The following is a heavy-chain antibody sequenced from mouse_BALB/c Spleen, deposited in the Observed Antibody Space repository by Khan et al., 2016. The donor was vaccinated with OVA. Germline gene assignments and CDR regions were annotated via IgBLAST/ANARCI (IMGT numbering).Heavy chain of an antibody. CDR3: AKGIWSYYFALDY. J-gene: IGHJ4*01. CDR2: IWGGGST. Sequence: QVQLKESGPGLVAPSQSLSITCTVSGFSLTDYGVSWIRQPPGKGLEWLGVIWGGGSTYYNSALKSSLSLSKDNSKSQVFLKMNSLQTDDTAMYYCAKGIWSYYFALDYWGQGTSVTVSS. V-gene: IGHV2-6-5*01. CDR1: GFSLTDYG. D-gene: IGHD1-1*02.